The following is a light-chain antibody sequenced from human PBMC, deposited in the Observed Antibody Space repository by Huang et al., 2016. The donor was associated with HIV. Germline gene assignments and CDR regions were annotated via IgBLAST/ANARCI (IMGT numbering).Light chain of an antibody. J-gene: IGKJ5*01. V-gene: IGKV3-15*01. Sequence: EIVMTQSPDTLSVFPGERVTLSCRASESVSSNLAWYQQKSGQAPRLLIYDASTRATGIPARFIGSGSGTEFTLTINSLLSEDFAVYYCQQYNDWPPITCGQGTRLDMK. CDR2: DAS. CDR1: ESVSSN. CDR3: QQYNDWPPIT.